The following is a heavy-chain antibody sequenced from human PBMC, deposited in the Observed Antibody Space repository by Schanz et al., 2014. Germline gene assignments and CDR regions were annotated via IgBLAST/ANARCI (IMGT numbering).Heavy chain of an antibody. CDR3: AMGLGDYDSWDSY. CDR1: GYTFTRSG. D-gene: IGHD4-17*01. Sequence: QVHLVQSGAEVKKPGASVKVSCKASGYTFTRSGISWVRQAPGQGLEWMGIINPSGGSTSYAQKFQGRVTMTRDTSTSTVYMELSRLRSEDTAVYYCAMGLGDYDSWDSYWGQGTLVTVSS. V-gene: IGHV1-46*01. CDR2: INPSGGST. J-gene: IGHJ4*02.